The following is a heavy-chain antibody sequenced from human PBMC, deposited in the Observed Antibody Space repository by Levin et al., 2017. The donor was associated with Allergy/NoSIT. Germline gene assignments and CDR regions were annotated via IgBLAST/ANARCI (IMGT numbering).Heavy chain of an antibody. J-gene: IGHJ4*02. CDR3: ARQSPPYGDYLNGGFVY. V-gene: IGHV4-39*01. Sequence: NPSETLSLTCTVSGGSVSSTDYFWGWVRQPPGKGLEWIGSLRYTGDTYFSPSLRSRVAISADTSKNQFSLKLTSVTATDTALYFCARQSPPYGDYLNGGFVYWGQGALVTVSS. CDR1: GGSVSSTDYF. D-gene: IGHD4-17*01. CDR2: LRYTGDT.